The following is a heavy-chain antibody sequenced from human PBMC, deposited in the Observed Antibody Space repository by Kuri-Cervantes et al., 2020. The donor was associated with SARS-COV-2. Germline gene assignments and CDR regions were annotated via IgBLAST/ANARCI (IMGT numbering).Heavy chain of an antibody. Sequence: SETLSLTCTVSGGSISSYYWSWIRQPAGKGLEWIGRIYTSGSTNYNPSLKSRVTISVDTSKNQFSLKLSSVTAADTAVYYCARSAVRMVRGVIHYWGQGTLVTVSS. J-gene: IGHJ4*02. V-gene: IGHV4-4*07. D-gene: IGHD3-10*01. CDR1: GGSISSYY. CDR2: IYTSGST. CDR3: ARSAVRMVRGVIHY.